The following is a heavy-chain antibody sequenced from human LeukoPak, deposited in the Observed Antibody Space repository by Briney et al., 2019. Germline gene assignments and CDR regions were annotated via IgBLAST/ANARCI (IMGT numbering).Heavy chain of an antibody. V-gene: IGHV4-34*01. CDR2: INHSGST. CDR1: GGSFSGYY. J-gene: IGHJ4*02. D-gene: IGHD3-22*01. CDR3: ARAGPYDSSGYSFDY. Sequence: AETLSLTCAVYGGSFSGYYWSWIRQPPGKGLEWIGEINHSGSTNYNPSLKSRVTISVDTSKNQFSLKLSSVTAADTAVYYCARAGPYDSSGYSFDYWGQGTLVTVSS.